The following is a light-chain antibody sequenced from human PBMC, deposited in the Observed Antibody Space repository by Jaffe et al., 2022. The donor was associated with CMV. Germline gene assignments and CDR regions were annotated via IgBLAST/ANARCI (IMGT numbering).Light chain of an antibody. V-gene: IGLV1-40*01. CDR2: GNN. CDR1: SSNIGAGYD. Sequence: QSVLTQPPSVSGAPGQRVTISCTGSSSNIGAGYDVQWYQQLPGTAPKLLIYGNNNRPSGVPDRFSGSKSGTSASLAITGLQAEDEADYYCQSYDSSLIDWVFGGGTKLTVL. CDR3: QSYDSSLIDWV. J-gene: IGLJ3*02.